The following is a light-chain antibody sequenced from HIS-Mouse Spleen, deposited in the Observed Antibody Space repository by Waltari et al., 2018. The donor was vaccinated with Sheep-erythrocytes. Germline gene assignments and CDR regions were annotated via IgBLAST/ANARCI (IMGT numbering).Light chain of an antibody. CDR1: SSDVGGYHY. Sequence: QSALTQPRSVSGSPGQSVTISCTGTSSDVGGYHYVSWYQQHPGKAPKLMIYDVSTPPSGVPDRFAGSKSGNTASLTISGLQAEDEANYYCCSDAGSYNHVFATGTKVTVL. CDR3: CSDAGSYNHV. CDR2: DVS. J-gene: IGLJ1*01. V-gene: IGLV2-11*01.